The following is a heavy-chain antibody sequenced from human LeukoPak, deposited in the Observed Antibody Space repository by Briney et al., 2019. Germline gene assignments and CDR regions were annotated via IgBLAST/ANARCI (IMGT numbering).Heavy chain of an antibody. D-gene: IGHD1-26*01. CDR1: GYTLTSYY. J-gene: IGHJ4*02. Sequence: VASVKVSCKASGYTLTSYYMHWVRQAPGQELEWMGIINPSGGSTSYAQKFQGRVTMTRDTSTSTVYMELSSLRSEDTAVYYCARAHSGAPPNYWGQGTLVTVSS. V-gene: IGHV1-46*01. CDR3: ARAHSGAPPNY. CDR2: INPSGGST.